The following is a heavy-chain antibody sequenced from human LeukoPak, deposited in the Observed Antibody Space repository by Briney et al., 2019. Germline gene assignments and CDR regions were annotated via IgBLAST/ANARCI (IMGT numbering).Heavy chain of an antibody. D-gene: IGHD2-15*01. CDR1: GGSISSYY. V-gene: IGHV4-59*01. Sequence: SETLSLTCTVYGGSISSYYWSLIRQPPGKGLEWIGYIYYSGSTNYNPSLKSRVTISVDTSKNQFSLKLSSVTAADTAVYYCASAQATGSEYFQHWGQGTLVTVSS. CDR3: ASAQATGSEYFQH. CDR2: IYYSGST. J-gene: IGHJ1*01.